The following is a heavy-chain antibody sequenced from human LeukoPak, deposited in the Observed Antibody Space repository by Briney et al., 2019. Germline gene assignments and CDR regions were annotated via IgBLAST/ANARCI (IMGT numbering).Heavy chain of an antibody. CDR1: GFTFSSDW. V-gene: IGHV3-74*01. CDR3: ATWGCSGGSCYPFDY. Sequence: PGGSLRLSCAASGFTFSSDWMHWGRQAPRKGLVWVSGSNSDGRSTSYADSVKGRVTISRDNAKNTLYLQMNSLIADDTAVYYCATWGCSGGSCYPFDYWGQGTLVTVSS. CDR2: SNSDGRST. J-gene: IGHJ4*02. D-gene: IGHD2-15*01.